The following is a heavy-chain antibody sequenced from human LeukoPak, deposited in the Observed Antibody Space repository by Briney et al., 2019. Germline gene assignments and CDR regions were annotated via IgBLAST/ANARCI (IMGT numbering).Heavy chain of an antibody. Sequence: GGSLRLSCAASGFTFSNAWMTWVRQAPGKGLEWLGRIKSEIDGWTTDYAAPVKGRFLITRDDSQRMVYLQMDSLKIEDTAVYFCTWVDCSGGSCYFASWGQGTQVTVSS. V-gene: IGHV3-15*01. CDR2: IKSEIDGWTT. D-gene: IGHD2-15*01. CDR1: GFTFSNAW. CDR3: TWVDCSGGSCYFAS. J-gene: IGHJ4*02.